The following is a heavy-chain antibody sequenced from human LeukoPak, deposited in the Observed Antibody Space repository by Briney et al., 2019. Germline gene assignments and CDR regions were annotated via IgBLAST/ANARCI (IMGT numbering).Heavy chain of an antibody. CDR2: IYYSGTT. Sequence: PSETLSLTCTVSGGSINSTNYYWGWIRQPPGTGLQWIGCIYYSGTTYYNPSFKSRVTISVDTSKKQFSLTLSSATAADTAVYYCARDSLNWGFFDSWGQGALVTVSS. D-gene: IGHD7-27*01. CDR1: GGSINSTNYY. CDR3: ARDSLNWGFFDS. J-gene: IGHJ4*02. V-gene: IGHV4-39*07.